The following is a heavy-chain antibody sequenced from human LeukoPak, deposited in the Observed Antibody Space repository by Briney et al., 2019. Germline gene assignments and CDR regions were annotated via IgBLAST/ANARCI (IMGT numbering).Heavy chain of an antibody. D-gene: IGHD2-15*01. CDR1: GGTFSSYA. J-gene: IGHJ4*02. Sequence: ASVKVSCKASGGTFSSYAISWARQAPGQGLEWMGGIFPIFGTANYAQKFQGRVTITADESTSTAYMELSSLRSEDTAVYYCARDHCSGGSCYSEPYFDYWGQGTLVTVSS. CDR3: ARDHCSGGSCYSEPYFDY. V-gene: IGHV1-69*13. CDR2: IFPIFGTA.